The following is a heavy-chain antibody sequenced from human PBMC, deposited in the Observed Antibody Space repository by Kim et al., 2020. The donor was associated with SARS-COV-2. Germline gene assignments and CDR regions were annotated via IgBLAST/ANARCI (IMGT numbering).Heavy chain of an antibody. CDR1: GFTFSTYW. J-gene: IGHJ4*02. CDR3: ARTWLYVSGAYEDY. CDR2: IWQDGSRK. V-gene: IGHV3-7*01. Sequence: GGSLRLSCAASGFTFSTYWMTWARQVPGKGLEWVGDIWQDGSRKNYVDSVKGRFTISRDNAKNALYLQMNNLGAEDTAVFYCARTWLYVSGAYEDYWGQGTLVTVSS. D-gene: IGHD3-22*01.